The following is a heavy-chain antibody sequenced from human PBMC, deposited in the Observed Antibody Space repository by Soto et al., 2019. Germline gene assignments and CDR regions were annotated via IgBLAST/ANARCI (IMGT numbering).Heavy chain of an antibody. V-gene: IGHV4-59*08. J-gene: IGHJ4*02. D-gene: IGHD6-6*01. CDR3: ARHVYSSSYFDY. Sequence: SETLSLTCTVSGGSISSYYWSWIRQPPGKGLEWIGYIYYSGSTNYNPSLKSRVTISVDTSKNKFSLKLSSVTAADTAVYYCARHVYSSSYFDYWGQGTLVTVSS. CDR2: IYYSGST. CDR1: GGSISSYY.